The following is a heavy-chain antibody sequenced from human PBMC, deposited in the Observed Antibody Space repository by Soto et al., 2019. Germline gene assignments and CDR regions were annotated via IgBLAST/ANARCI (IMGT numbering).Heavy chain of an antibody. CDR2: IRSKADGGTI. CDR1: GFTFNNAW. V-gene: IGHV3-15*07. Sequence: EVQLVESGGGLVRPGESLRLSCVASGFTFNNAWMNWVRQAPGKGLEWVGRIRSKADGGTIDYAAPVKDRFTISRDDSKNTLHLQMNSLKTEDTAVYYCTREPDYSNYFEYWGQGTLVTVSS. CDR3: TREPDYSNYFEY. D-gene: IGHD4-4*01. J-gene: IGHJ4*02.